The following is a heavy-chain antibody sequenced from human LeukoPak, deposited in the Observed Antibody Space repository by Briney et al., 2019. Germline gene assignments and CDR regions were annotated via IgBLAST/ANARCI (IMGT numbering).Heavy chain of an antibody. CDR3: ASEYGSGSYYPKYYFDY. Sequence: PSETLSLTCTVSGGSITSYSWSWIRQPPGRGLEWIGYIYYSGSTHYNASLKSRVTISLDTSKNQFSLKLSSVTAADTAVYYCASEYGSGSYYPKYYFDYWGQGTLVTVSS. V-gene: IGHV4-59*01. CDR2: IYYSGST. CDR1: GGSITSYS. J-gene: IGHJ4*02. D-gene: IGHD3-10*01.